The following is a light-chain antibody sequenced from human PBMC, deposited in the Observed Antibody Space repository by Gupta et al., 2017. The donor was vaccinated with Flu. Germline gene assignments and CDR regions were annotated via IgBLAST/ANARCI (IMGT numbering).Light chain of an antibody. V-gene: IGKV3-20*01. CDR3: QQYVSLLWT. CDR2: GAS. J-gene: IGKJ1*01. Sequence: EIVLTQSPDTLSLSPGERATLSCRASESVSSTYLAWYQQKPGQAARLLIYGASTRATGIPDRFSGSGAGTDFTLTISGLEPEDFAVYYCQQYVSLLWTFGQGTKVEIK. CDR1: ESVSSTY.